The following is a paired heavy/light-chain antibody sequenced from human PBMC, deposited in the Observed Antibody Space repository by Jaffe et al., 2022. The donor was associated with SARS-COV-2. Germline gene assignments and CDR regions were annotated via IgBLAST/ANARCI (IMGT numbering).Light chain of an antibody. J-gene: IGKJ4*01. Sequence: EIVLTQSPGTLSLSPGERATLSCRASQSVSNYLAWYQQKPGQAPRLLIYGASSRATGIPDRFSGSGSGTDFTLTISRLEPEDSAVYYCHQCVNSPDTFGGGTKVEIK. CDR2: GAS. V-gene: IGKV3-20*01. CDR1: QSVSNY. CDR3: HQCVNSPDT.
Heavy chain of an antibody. J-gene: IGHJ5*02. Sequence: QVQLQESGPGLVKPSQTLSLTCTVSGGSISSGSYYWSWIRQPAGEGLEWIGRIQTSGSTNYNPSLKSRVTISADTSKNQFSLKLSSVTAADTAVYYCARDGSLRWFDPWGQGTLVTVSS. D-gene: IGHD5-12*01. CDR3: ARDGSLRWFDP. V-gene: IGHV4-61*02. CDR1: GGSISSGSYY. CDR2: IQTSGST.